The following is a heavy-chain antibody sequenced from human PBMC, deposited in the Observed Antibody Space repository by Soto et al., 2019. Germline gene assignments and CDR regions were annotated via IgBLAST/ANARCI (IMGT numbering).Heavy chain of an antibody. CDR2: IIPIFGTA. J-gene: IGHJ6*02. D-gene: IGHD2-21*01. V-gene: IGHV1-69*06. CDR3: AREGIPAYYYGMDV. Sequence: SVKVSCKASGGTFSSYAISWVRQAPGQGLEWMGGIIPIFGTANYAQKFQGRVTITADKSTGTAYMELSSLRSEDTAVYYCAREGIPAYYYGMDVWGQGTTVTVSS. CDR1: GGTFSSYA.